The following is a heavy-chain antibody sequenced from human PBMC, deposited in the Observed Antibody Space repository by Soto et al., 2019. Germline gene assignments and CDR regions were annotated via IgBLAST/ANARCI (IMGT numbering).Heavy chain of an antibody. V-gene: IGHV3-30-3*01. CDR1: GFTFSSYA. D-gene: IGHD1-26*01. CDR2: ISYDGSNK. CDR3: ARDQDDVGATLYYYGMDV. Sequence: HPGGSLRLSCAASGFTFSSYAMHWVRQAPGKGLEWVAVISYDGSNKYYADSVKGRFTISRDNSKNTLYLQMNSLRAEDTAVYYCARDQDDVGATLYYYGMDVWGQGTTVTVSS. J-gene: IGHJ6*02.